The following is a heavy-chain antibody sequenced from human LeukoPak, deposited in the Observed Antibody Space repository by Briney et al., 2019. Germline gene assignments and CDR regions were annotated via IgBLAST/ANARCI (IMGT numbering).Heavy chain of an antibody. CDR3: AKDSAIFGVVIQAGGFDY. CDR1: GFTFDDYA. D-gene: IGHD3-3*01. V-gene: IGHV3-9*03. CDR2: IIWNSGSI. J-gene: IGHJ4*02. Sequence: PGGSLRLSCAASGFTFDDYAMHWVRQAPGKGLEWVSGIIWNSGSIGYADSVKGRFTISRDNGKNTLYLQMNSLRAEDMALYYCAKDSAIFGVVIQAGGFDYWGQGTLVTVSS.